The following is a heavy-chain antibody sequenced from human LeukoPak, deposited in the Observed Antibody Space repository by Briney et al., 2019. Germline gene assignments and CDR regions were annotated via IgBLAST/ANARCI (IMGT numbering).Heavy chain of an antibody. J-gene: IGHJ3*02. CDR3: AKGWTNAFDI. D-gene: IGHD1-1*01. CDR2: TSGSGGST. Sequence: GGSLRLSCAASGFTFSTYAMSWVRQAPGKGLEWVAGTSGSGGSTSYADSVKGRLTISRGNSKNTLYLQMNSLRAEDTAVFYCAKGWTNAFDIWGQGTMVAVSS. CDR1: GFTFSTYA. V-gene: IGHV3-23*01.